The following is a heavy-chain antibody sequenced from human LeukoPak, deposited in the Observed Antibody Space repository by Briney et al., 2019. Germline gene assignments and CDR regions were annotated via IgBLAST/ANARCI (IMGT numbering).Heavy chain of an antibody. D-gene: IGHD1-26*01. Sequence: PETLSLTCTVSGGSISSYYWSWIRQPPGKGLEWIGYIYYSGSTNYNPSLKSRVTISVDTSKNQFSLKLSSVTAADTAVYYCARDLYSGSYSNWFDPWGQGTLVTVSS. V-gene: IGHV4-59*01. CDR2: IYYSGST. CDR1: GGSISSYY. CDR3: ARDLYSGSYSNWFDP. J-gene: IGHJ5*02.